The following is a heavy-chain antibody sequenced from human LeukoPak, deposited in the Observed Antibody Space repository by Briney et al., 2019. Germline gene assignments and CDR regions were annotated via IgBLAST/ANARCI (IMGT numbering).Heavy chain of an antibody. D-gene: IGHD6-13*01. CDR2: ISSSSSYI. CDR1: GFTFSSYS. CDR3: GRDRPGSSWLLDY. J-gene: IGHJ4*02. Sequence: GGSLRLSCAASGFTFSSYSMNWVRQAPGKGLEWVSSISSSSSYIYYADSVKGRFTISRDNAKNSLYLQMNSLRAEDTAVYYCGRDRPGSSWLLDYWGQGTLVTVSS. V-gene: IGHV3-21*01.